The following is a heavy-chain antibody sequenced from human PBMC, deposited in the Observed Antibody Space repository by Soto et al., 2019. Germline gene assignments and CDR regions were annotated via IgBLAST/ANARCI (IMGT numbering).Heavy chain of an antibody. V-gene: IGHV3-74*01. J-gene: IGHJ6*02. CDR3: ARDPVIQLGPDYYYYGMDV. Sequence: PGGSLRLSCAASGFTFSSYWMHWVRQAPGKGLVWVSRINSDGSSTSYADSVKGRFTISRDNAKNTLYLQMNSLRAEDTAVFYCARDPVIQLGPDYYYYGMDVWGQGTTVTVAS. CDR1: GFTFSSYW. CDR2: INSDGSST. D-gene: IGHD5-18*01.